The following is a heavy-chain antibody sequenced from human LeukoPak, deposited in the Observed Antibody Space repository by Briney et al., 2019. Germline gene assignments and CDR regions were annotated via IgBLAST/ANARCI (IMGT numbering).Heavy chain of an antibody. J-gene: IGHJ4*02. Sequence: PGRSLRLSCAASGFTFSSYGMHWVRQAPGKGLEWVAVISYDGSNKCYADSVKGRFTISRDNSKNTLYLQMNSLRAEDTAVYYCARPLGGFDYWGQGTLVTVSS. CDR1: GFTFSSYG. CDR2: ISYDGSNK. CDR3: ARPLGGFDY. V-gene: IGHV3-30*03. D-gene: IGHD3-16*01.